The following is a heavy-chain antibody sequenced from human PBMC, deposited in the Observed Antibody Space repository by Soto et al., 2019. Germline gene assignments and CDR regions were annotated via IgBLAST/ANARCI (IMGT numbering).Heavy chain of an antibody. V-gene: IGHV3-23*01. CDR1: GFTFSSYA. CDR2: ISGSGGST. Sequence: GGSLRPSCAASGFTFSSYAMNWVRQAPGKGLEWVSSISGSGGSTYYADSVRGRFTISRDNSKNTLYLQMNSLRVEDTAVYYCARAVAGTFGWFDPWGQGTLVTVSS. D-gene: IGHD6-19*01. J-gene: IGHJ5*02. CDR3: ARAVAGTFGWFDP.